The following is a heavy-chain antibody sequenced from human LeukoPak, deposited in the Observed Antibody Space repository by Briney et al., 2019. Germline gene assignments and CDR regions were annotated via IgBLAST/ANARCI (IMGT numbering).Heavy chain of an antibody. CDR2: VSGSGSST. J-gene: IGHJ4*02. CDR3: AEDGRGSSSWANDY. D-gene: IGHD6-13*01. V-gene: IGHV3-23*01. Sequence: GGSLRLSCAASGFTFSTYAMSWVRQAPGKGLEWVSAVSGSGSSTYYADSAKGRFTISRDNSKNTLYLQMNSLRAEDTAVYYCAEDGRGSSSWANDYWGQGTLVTVSS. CDR1: GFTFSTYA.